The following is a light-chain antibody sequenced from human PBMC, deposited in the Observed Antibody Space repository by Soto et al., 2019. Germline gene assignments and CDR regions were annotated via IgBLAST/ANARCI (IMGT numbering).Light chain of an antibody. Sequence: DIVMTQSPLSLPVTPGEPASISCRSSQSLLHTSGYNYLDWYLQKPGQSPQLLIYLGSNRASGVPDRFSGSGSGTESTLTISSLQSEDFAVYYCQQCNNWPPWTFGQGTKVDIK. CDR1: QSLLHTSGYNY. V-gene: IGKV2-28*01. CDR2: LGS. CDR3: QQCNNWPPWT. J-gene: IGKJ1*01.